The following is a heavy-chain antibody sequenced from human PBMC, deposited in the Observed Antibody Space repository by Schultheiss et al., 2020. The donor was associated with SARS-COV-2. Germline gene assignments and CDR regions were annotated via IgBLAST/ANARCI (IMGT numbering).Heavy chain of an antibody. CDR3: ARERVTYYYTTGTDAFDI. CDR1: GYTFTGYY. Sequence: ASVKVSCKASGYTFTGYYMHWVRQAPGQGLEWMGWINPNSGGTNYAQKFQGRVTMTRDTSISTAYMELSRLRSDDTAVYYCARERVTYYYTTGTDAFDIWGQGTMVTVSS. J-gene: IGHJ3*02. CDR2: INPNSGGT. V-gene: IGHV1-2*02. D-gene: IGHD3-22*01.